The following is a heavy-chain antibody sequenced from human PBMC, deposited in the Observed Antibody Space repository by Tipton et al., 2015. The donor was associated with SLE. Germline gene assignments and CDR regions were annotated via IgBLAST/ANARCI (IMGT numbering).Heavy chain of an antibody. CDR2: IYYSGST. V-gene: IGHV4-59*08. CDR3: ARHPTSFAYDSSGLDY. J-gene: IGHJ4*02. D-gene: IGHD3-22*01. CDR1: GGSISSHY. Sequence: TLSLTCTVSGGSISSHYWSWIRQPPGKGLEWIGYIYYSGSTNYNPSLKSRVTISVDTSKNQFSLKLSSVTAADTAVYYCARHPTSFAYDSSGLDYWGQGTLVTVSS.